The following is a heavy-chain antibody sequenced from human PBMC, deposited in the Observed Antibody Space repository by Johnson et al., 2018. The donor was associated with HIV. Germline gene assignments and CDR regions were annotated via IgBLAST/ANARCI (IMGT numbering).Heavy chain of an antibody. CDR2: ISGSGRST. V-gene: IGHV3-23*04. CDR3: AKVSWEARLGDPFDI. CDR1: GLTFSNYA. D-gene: IGHD1-26*01. Sequence: EVQLVESGGGVVQPGRSLRLSCAASGLTFSNYAMSWVRQAPGRGLEWVSSISGSGRSTYYADSVKGRFTISRDNSKNTLYLQMNSLRVEDTAVYYCAKVSWEARLGDPFDIWGQGTMVTVSS. J-gene: IGHJ3*02.